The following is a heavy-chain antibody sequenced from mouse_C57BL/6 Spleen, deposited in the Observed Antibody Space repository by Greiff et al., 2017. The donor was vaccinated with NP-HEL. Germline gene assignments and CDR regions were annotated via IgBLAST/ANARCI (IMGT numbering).Heavy chain of an antibody. CDR1: GYTFTSYW. D-gene: IGHD1-1*01. CDR3: ARKELDGSSYGFAY. J-gene: IGHJ3*01. Sequence: QVQLKQPGAELVKPGASVKLSCKASGYTFTSYWMHWVKQRPGQGLEWIGMIHPNSGSTNYNEKFKSKATLTVDKSSSTAYMQLSSLTSEDSAVYYCARKELDGSSYGFAYWGQGTLVTVSA. V-gene: IGHV1-64*01. CDR2: IHPNSGST.